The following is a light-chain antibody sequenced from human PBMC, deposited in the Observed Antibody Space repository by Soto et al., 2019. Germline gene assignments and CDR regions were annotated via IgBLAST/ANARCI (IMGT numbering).Light chain of an antibody. V-gene: IGLV2-14*03. CDR1: SSDVGGYDH. CDR2: DVT. Sequence: QSALTQPASVSGSPGLSITISCTGTSSDVGGYDHVSWYQQHPGKAPKLIIYDVTVRPSGISPRFSGSKSDNTASLAVSGLQPEDEADYYCSSYTNKDTLLFGGGTKLTVL. J-gene: IGLJ3*02. CDR3: SSYTNKDTLL.